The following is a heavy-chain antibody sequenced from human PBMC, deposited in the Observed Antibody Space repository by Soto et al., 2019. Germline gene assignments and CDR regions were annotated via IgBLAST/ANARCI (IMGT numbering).Heavy chain of an antibody. CDR2: ISGSGGST. CDR1: GFTFSSYA. V-gene: IGHV3-23*01. CDR3: AKDPFLVGIAVAGTLA. D-gene: IGHD6-19*01. Sequence: EVQLLESGGGLVQPGGSLRLSCAASGFTFSSYAMSWVRQAPGKGLEWVSAISGSGGSTYYADSVKGRFTISRDNSKNTLYLQMNSLRAEDTAVYYCAKDPFLVGIAVAGTLAWGQGTLVTVSS. J-gene: IGHJ5*02.